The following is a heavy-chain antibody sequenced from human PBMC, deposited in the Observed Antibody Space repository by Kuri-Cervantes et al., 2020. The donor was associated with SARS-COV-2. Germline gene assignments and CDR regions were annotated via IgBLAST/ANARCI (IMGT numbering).Heavy chain of an antibody. CDR1: GGTISNYGYY. CDR3: AGELYKTGRIDY. CDR2: IYASGGT. Sequence: SCTVSGGTISNYGYYWSWIRQPAGKGLEWIGFIYASGGTSYNASLKSRVTISVDTSTNQFSLKLGSVTAAGTAVYYCAGELYKTGRIDYWGQGTLVTVSS. J-gene: IGHJ4*02. D-gene: IGHD7-27*01. V-gene: IGHV4-61*02.